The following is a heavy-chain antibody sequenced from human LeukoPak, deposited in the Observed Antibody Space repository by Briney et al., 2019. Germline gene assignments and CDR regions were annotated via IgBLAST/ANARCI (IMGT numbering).Heavy chain of an antibody. CDR2: IIPIFGTA. J-gene: IGHJ3*02. V-gene: IGHV1-69*01. CDR1: GGTFSSYA. CDR3: ARGENYYDSSGYQAEDAFDI. D-gene: IGHD3-22*01. Sequence: SVKVSCKASGGTFSSYAISWVRQAPGQGLEWMGGIIPIFGTANYAQKFQGRVTITADESTSTAYMELSSLRSEDTAVYYCARGENYYDSSGYQAEDAFDIWGQGTMVTVSS.